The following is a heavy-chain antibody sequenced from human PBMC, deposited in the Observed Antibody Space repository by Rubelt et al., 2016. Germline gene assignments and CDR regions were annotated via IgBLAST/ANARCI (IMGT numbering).Heavy chain of an antibody. CDR2: ISGRGGGT. V-gene: IGHV3-74*01. CDR3: ARNDHYDSR. J-gene: IGHJ4*02. Sequence: EVQLVESGGGLVQPGGSLRLSCVVSGFTFSSHWMNWVRPAPGKGLVWVSAISGRGGGTYHADSVMSSCTISRDISKSTVYLQMSSLRADDTAVYYCARNDHYDSRWGQGTLVTVSS. D-gene: IGHD3-22*01. CDR1: GFTFSSHW.